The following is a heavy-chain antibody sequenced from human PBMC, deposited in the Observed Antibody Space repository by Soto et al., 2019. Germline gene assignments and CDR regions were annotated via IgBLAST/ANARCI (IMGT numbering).Heavy chain of an antibody. Sequence: PGGSLRLSCAASGFTFSSYSMNWVRQAPGKGLEWVSYISSSSSTIYYADSVKGRFTISRDNAKNSLYLQMNSLRAEDTAVYYCARDHIVATTDYYYYMDVWGKGTPVTVPS. CDR3: ARDHIVATTDYYYYMDV. J-gene: IGHJ6*03. D-gene: IGHD5-12*01. CDR2: ISSSSSTI. V-gene: IGHV3-48*01. CDR1: GFTFSSYS.